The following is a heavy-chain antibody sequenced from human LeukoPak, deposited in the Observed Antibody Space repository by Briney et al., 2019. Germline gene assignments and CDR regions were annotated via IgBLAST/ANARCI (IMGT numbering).Heavy chain of an antibody. CDR3: AKLPLWFGELLSLYFNY. V-gene: IGHV3-23*01. J-gene: IGHJ4*02. CDR1: GFTFSSYA. D-gene: IGHD3-10*01. Sequence: GGSLRLSCAASGFTFSSYAMSWVRQAPGKGLEWVSAISGSGGSTYYADSVKGRFTISRDNSKNTLYLQMDSLRAEDTAVYYCAKLPLWFGELLSLYFNYWGQGTLVTVSS. CDR2: ISGSGGST.